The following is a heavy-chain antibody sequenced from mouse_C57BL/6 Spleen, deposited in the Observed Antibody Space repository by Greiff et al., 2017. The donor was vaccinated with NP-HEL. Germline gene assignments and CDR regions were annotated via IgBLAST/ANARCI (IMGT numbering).Heavy chain of an antibody. CDR3: ARKKGLGDYFDY. D-gene: IGHD2-4*01. Sequence: VKLVESDAELVKPGASVKISCKVSGYTFTDHTIHWMKQRPEQGLEWIGYIYPRDGSTKYNEKFKGKATLTADKSSSTAYMQLNSLTSEDSAVYFCARKKGLGDYFDYWGQGTTLTVSS. CDR2: IYPRDGST. J-gene: IGHJ2*01. CDR1: GYTFTDHT. V-gene: IGHV1-78*01.